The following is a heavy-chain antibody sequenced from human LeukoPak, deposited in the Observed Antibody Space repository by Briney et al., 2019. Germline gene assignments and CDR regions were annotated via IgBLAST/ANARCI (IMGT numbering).Heavy chain of an antibody. V-gene: IGHV1-69*05. J-gene: IGHJ4*02. CDR2: INPIFGTA. Sequence: SVKVSCKASGGTFSSYAISWVRQAPGQGLEGMGRINPIFGTANYAQKFQGRVTITTDDSTSTAYMELSSLRSEDTAVYYCARGCTNGVCNDDYWGQGTLVTVSS. CDR1: GGTFSSYA. D-gene: IGHD2-8*01. CDR3: ARGCTNGVCNDDY.